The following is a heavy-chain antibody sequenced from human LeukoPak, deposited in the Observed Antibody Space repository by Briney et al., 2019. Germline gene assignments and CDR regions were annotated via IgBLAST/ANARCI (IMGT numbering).Heavy chain of an antibody. CDR3: ARVGHSGSRLVDY. Sequence: SETLSLTCTVSGYSISSGYYWGWIRQPPGKGLEWIGSIYHSGSTYYNPSLKSRVTISVDTSKNQFSLKLSSVTAADTAVYYCARVGHSGSRLVDYWGQGTLVTVSS. CDR2: IYHSGST. CDR1: GYSISSGYY. D-gene: IGHD1-26*01. V-gene: IGHV4-38-2*02. J-gene: IGHJ4*02.